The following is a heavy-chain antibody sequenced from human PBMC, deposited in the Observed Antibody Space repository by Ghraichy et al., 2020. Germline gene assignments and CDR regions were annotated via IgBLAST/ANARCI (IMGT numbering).Heavy chain of an antibody. D-gene: IGHD6-19*01. CDR3: ATRYKGSGWNHDAFDI. Sequence: GGPLRLSCAASGFSFSNAWMSWVRQAPGKGLECVGRLKSKADGGTTHYTAPVEGRFTISRDDSKDTLYLQMSSLKIEDTAVYYCATRYKGSGWNHDAFDIWGQGTMVTVSS. V-gene: IGHV3-15*01. CDR1: GFSFSNAW. CDR2: LKSKADGGTT. J-gene: IGHJ3*02.